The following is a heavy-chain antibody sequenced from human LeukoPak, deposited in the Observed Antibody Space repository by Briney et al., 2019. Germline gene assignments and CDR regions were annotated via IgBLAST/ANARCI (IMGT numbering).Heavy chain of an antibody. CDR2: ISGSGGST. CDR1: GFTFSSYA. CDR3: ASAPRGCSGGSCYSYYYYMDV. J-gene: IGHJ6*03. Sequence: PGGSLRLSCAASGFTFSSYAMSWVRQAPGKGLEWVSAISGSGGSTYYADSVKSRFTISRDNSKNTLYLQINSLRPEDTAVYYCASAPRGCSGGSCYSYYYYMDVWGKGTTVTVSS. V-gene: IGHV3-23*01. D-gene: IGHD2-15*01.